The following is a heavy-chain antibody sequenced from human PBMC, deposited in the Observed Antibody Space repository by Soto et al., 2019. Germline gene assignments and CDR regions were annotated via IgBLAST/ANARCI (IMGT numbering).Heavy chain of an antibody. J-gene: IGHJ4*02. CDR1: GYTFTSYG. CDR3: ARGPTDIVATYLDY. D-gene: IGHD5-12*01. V-gene: IGHV1-18*04. Sequence: ASVKVSCKASGYTFTSYGISWVRQAPGQGLEWMGWISAYNGNTNYAQKLQGRVTMTTDTATSTAYTELRSLRSDDTAVYYCARGPTDIVATYLDYWGQGTLVTVSS. CDR2: ISAYNGNT.